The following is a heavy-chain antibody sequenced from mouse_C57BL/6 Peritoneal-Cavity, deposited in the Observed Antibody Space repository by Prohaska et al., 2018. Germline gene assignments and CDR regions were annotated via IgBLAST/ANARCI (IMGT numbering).Heavy chain of an antibody. D-gene: IGHD1-1*01. CDR2: INPGSGGT. CDR3: ARTDYGSSYGYFDV. Sequence: GKQRPGQGLEWIGVINPGSGGTNYNEKFKGKATLTADKSSSTAYMQLSSLTSEDSAVYFCARTDYGSSYGYFDVWGTGTTVTVSS. V-gene: IGHV1-54*01. J-gene: IGHJ1*03.